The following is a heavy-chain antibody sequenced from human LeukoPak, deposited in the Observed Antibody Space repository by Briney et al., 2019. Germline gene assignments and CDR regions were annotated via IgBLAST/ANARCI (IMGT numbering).Heavy chain of an antibody. V-gene: IGHV4-38-2*02. CDR2: IYHSGST. CDR3: ARDLRRGATGGDNWFDP. CDR1: GYSISSGYY. J-gene: IGHJ5*02. D-gene: IGHD1-26*01. Sequence: SETLSLTCTVSGYSISSGYYWGWIRQPPGKGLEWIGSIYHSGSTYYNPSLKSRVTISVDTSKNQFSLKLSSVTAADTAVYYCARDLRRGATGGDNWFDPWGQGTLVTVSS.